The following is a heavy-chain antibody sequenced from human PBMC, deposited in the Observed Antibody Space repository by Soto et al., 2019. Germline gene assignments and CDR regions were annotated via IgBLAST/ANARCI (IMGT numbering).Heavy chain of an antibody. CDR1: GGTFSSYA. D-gene: IGHD5-12*01. J-gene: IGHJ6*02. Sequence: QVQLVQSGAEVKKPGSSVKVSCKASGGTFSSYAISWVRQAPGQGLEWMGGIIPIFGTANYAQKFQGRVTITEDETTSTADMELSSVRSEDTAVYYCARSPRRGYSGYDLPYYYYGGMDVWGQGTTDNVAS. V-gene: IGHV1-69*01. CDR2: IIPIFGTA. CDR3: ARSPRRGYSGYDLPYYYYGGMDV.